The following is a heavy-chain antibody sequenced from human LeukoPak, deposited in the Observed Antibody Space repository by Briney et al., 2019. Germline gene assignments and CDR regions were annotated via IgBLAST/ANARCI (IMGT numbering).Heavy chain of an antibody. J-gene: IGHJ4*01. D-gene: IGHD3-10*01. V-gene: IGHV4-59*01. CDR2: IYYSGST. Sequence: PSETLSLTCTVSGGSISSYYWSWVRQPPEKGLGWIGYIYYSGSTNYNPSLKSRVTISVDTSKNQFSLQLTSVTAADTAVYFCTRGGSNFDYWGHGTLVTVSS. CDR3: TRGGSNFDY. CDR1: GGSISSYY.